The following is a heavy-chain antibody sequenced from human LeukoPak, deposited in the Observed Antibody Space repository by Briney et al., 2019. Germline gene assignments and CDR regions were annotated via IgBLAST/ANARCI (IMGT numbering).Heavy chain of an antibody. Sequence: SETLSLTCTVSGGSISSGGYYWSWIRQHSGKGLEWIGYIYYSGSTYYNPSLKSRVTISVDTSKNQFSLKLSSVTAADTAVYYCASRDPYCSGGSCYSDYYYYGMDVWGQGTTVTVSS. CDR3: ASRDPYCSGGSCYSDYYYYGMDV. D-gene: IGHD2-15*01. CDR1: GGSISSGGYY. V-gene: IGHV4-31*03. J-gene: IGHJ6*02. CDR2: IYYSGST.